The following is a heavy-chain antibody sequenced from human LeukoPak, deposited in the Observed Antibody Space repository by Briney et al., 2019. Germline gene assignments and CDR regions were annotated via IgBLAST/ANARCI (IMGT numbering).Heavy chain of an antibody. CDR3: SSYYDILTASYTPFVDY. J-gene: IGHJ4*02. V-gene: IGHV3-7*03. D-gene: IGHD3-9*01. CDR2: ITKDGAEK. CDR1: ELTFSDYC. Sequence: PGGSLRLSCAASELTFSDYCMTWVRQGPGKGLEWVATITKDGAEKYYVDSVKGRFTISRDNAKNSLYLQMNRLRAEDTAVYYCSSYYDILTASYTPFVDYWGQGTLVTVSS.